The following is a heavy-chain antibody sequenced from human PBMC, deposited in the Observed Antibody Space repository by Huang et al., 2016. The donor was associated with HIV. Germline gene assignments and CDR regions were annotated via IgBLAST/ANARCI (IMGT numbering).Heavy chain of an antibody. CDR1: GGSITDGNYY. D-gene: IGHD3-10*01. J-gene: IGHJ4*02. V-gene: IGHV4-39*01. Sequence: QLQLQESGPGLVRPSETLSLVCTVSGGSITDGNYYWGWIRQPPGKGLEGIGSIHYSGDTDYNPSLKSRVTMSVDTSKNRFSLDIRSVAVADTAIYYCARHFGSWSGYFDSWGQGTLVPVSS. CDR3: ARHFGSWSGYFDS. CDR2: IHYSGDT.